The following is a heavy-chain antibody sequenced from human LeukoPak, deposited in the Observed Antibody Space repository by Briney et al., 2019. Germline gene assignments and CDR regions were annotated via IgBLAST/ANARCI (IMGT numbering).Heavy chain of an antibody. J-gene: IGHJ6*02. CDR1: GGSFSGYY. CDR2: INHSGSS. CDR3: ARHGPRYYYYGMDV. D-gene: IGHD1-14*01. V-gene: IGHV4-34*01. Sequence: PSETLSLTCAVYGGSFSGYYWSWIRQPPGKGLEWIGEINHSGSSNYNPSLKSRVTMSVDASKKQLSLKFNSVTAADTAVYYCARHGPRYYYYGMDVWGQGTTVTVSS.